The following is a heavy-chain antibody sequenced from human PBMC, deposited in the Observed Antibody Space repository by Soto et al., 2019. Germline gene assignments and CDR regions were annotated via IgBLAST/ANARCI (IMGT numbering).Heavy chain of an antibody. D-gene: IGHD3-22*01. CDR3: ARDHPHYYDSSGYEDY. CDR2: IIPIFGTA. V-gene: IGHV1-69*12. Sequence: QVQLVQSGAEVKKPGSSVKVSCKASGGTFSSYAISWVRQAPGQGLEWMGGIIPIFGTANYAQKFQGRVTINADESTSTAYMELSSLRSEDTAVYYCARDHPHYYDSSGYEDYWGQGTLVTVSS. J-gene: IGHJ4*02. CDR1: GGTFSSYA.